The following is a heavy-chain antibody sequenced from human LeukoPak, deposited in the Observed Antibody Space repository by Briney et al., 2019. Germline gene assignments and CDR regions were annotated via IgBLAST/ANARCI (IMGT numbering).Heavy chain of an antibody. CDR2: MQTSEIV. J-gene: IGHJ4*02. V-gene: IGHV4-61*02. D-gene: IGHD3-22*01. CDR1: GDSISSAGFY. Sequence: SETLSLTCTVSGDSISSAGFYWSWIRQPAGKGLEWIGRMQTSEIVSYNPSLRSRVTISIDTSKNQFSLRLTSVTAADTAVYYCARRDGSGYYGYYFDHWGQGTLVTVSS. CDR3: ARRDGSGYYGYYFDH.